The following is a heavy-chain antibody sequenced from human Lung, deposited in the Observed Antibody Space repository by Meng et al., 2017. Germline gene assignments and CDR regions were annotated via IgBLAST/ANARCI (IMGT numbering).Heavy chain of an antibody. D-gene: IGHD4-11*01. CDR3: ARGPTTMAYDFDY. CDR1: GGPFSHYY. V-gene: IGHV4-34*01. Sequence: QFHLQNFGPGRLNPSEPLSLTCFVSGGPFSHYYGSWIRQLPGKGLEWIGEINHSGSTNYNPSLESRPTISVDTSQNTLSLKPRSVTAADSAVYYCARGPTTMAYDFDYWGQGTLVTVSS. J-gene: IGHJ4*02. CDR2: INHSGST.